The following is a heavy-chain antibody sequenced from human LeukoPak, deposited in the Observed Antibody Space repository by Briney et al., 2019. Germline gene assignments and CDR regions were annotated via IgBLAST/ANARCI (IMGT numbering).Heavy chain of an antibody. CDR1: GASVSIKNTA. V-gene: IGHV6-1*01. J-gene: IGHJ4*02. Sequence: SQTLSLTCAISGASVSIKNTAWNWIRQSPSRGLEWLGSTYYSSKWYYDYAVSVKSRITISPDTSKNQFSLHLNSVTPADTALYYCASGSCYLGFNSWGQGTLFTVSS. CDR3: ASGSCYLGFNS. D-gene: IGHD3-22*01. CDR2: TYYSSKWYY.